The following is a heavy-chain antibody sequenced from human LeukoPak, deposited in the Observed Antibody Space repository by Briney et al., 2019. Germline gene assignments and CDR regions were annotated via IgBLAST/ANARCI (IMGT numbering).Heavy chain of an antibody. V-gene: IGHV4-61*05. CDR3: ARRDSGGYGYFDL. D-gene: IGHD6-19*01. Sequence: SETLSLTCSVSGVSIRSTNYYWGWIRQPPGKGLEWIGYIYHSGSTSYNPSLKSRVTISVDTSKNQFSLRLTSLTAADTAVYYCARRDSGGYGYFDLWGRGTLVTVSS. CDR1: GVSIRSTNYY. CDR2: IYHSGST. J-gene: IGHJ2*01.